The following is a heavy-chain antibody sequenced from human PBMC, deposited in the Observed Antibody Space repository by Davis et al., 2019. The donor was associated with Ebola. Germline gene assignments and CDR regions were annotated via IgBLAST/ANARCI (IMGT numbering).Heavy chain of an antibody. CDR3: TTQWLVLFARDY. Sequence: KVSCKASGYTFTSYYMHWVRQASGKGLEWVGRIRSKANSYATAYAASVKGRFTISRDDSKNTAYLQMNSLKTEDTAVYYCTTQWLVLFARDYWGQGTLVTVSS. CDR1: GYTFTSYY. CDR2: IRSKANSYAT. D-gene: IGHD6-19*01. V-gene: IGHV3-73*01. J-gene: IGHJ4*02.